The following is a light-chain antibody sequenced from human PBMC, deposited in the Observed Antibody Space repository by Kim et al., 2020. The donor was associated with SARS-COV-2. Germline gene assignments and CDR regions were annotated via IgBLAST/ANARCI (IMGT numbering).Light chain of an antibody. Sequence: TVTISCTRSSGGIASNYVQWYQQRPGSAPTTVIYADKQRPSGVPDRFSGSIDSSSNSASLTISGMRPEDEADYYCQSYDSTNHWVFGGGTQLTVL. CDR1: SGGIASNY. CDR2: ADK. J-gene: IGLJ3*02. CDR3: QSYDSTNHWV. V-gene: IGLV6-57*03.